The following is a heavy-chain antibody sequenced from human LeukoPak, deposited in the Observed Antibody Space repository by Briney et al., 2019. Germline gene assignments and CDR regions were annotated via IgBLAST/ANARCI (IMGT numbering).Heavy chain of an antibody. CDR1: GFTVSSNY. Sequence: GGSLRLSCAASGFTVSSNYMSWVRQAPGKGLEWVSVIYSGGSTYYADSVKGRFTISRDNSKNTLYLQMNSLRAEDTAVYYCASSSSSGYYYYMDVWGKGTTVTVSS. V-gene: IGHV3-53*01. D-gene: IGHD6-6*01. CDR3: ASSSSSGYYYYMDV. J-gene: IGHJ6*03. CDR2: IYSGGST.